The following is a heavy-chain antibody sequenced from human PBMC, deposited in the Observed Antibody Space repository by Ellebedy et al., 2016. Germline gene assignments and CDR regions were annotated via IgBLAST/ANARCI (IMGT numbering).Heavy chain of an antibody. CDR3: AREESGYYVGY. CDR2: MSYDGSFE. J-gene: IGHJ4*02. V-gene: IGHV3-30*03. D-gene: IGHD5-12*01. CDR1: GFTFSSFG. Sequence: GESLKISCAASGFTFSSFGMHWVRQAPGKGLEWVAIMSYDGSFESYADSVKGRFTISRDNSKNTLFLQMHSLRPEDTAVYFCAREESGYYVGYWGQGTLVTVSS.